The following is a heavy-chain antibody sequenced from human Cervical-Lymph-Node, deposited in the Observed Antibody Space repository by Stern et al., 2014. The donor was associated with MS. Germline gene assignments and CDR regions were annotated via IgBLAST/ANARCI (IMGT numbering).Heavy chain of an antibody. V-gene: IGHV1-2*04. D-gene: IGHD2-21*01. CDR3: ARQCDCNSHFYFAMDV. CDR2: MNPERGGT. CDR1: GYTFTDHY. Sequence: VQLVQSGAEVKKPGASVKVSCKTSGYTFTDHYIHWVRQAPGQGLEWMGWMNPERGGTNYAQKFQGWVTMTRDTSISTAYMELSSLESDDTAIYYCARQCDCNSHFYFAMDVWGQGTTVTVSS. J-gene: IGHJ6*02.